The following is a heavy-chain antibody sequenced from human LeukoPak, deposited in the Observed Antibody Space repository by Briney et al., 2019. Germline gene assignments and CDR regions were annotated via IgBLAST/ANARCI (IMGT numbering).Heavy chain of an antibody. J-gene: IGHJ4*02. D-gene: IGHD2-21*01. Sequence: SAKVSCKASGGTFSSYAISWVRQAPGQGLEWMGGIVPIFGTANYAQKFQGRVTITADESTSTAYMELSSLRSEDTAVYYCARAGGHCGCDCHYFDYWGQGTLVTVSS. V-gene: IGHV1-69*13. CDR3: ARAGGHCGCDCHYFDY. CDR2: IVPIFGTA. CDR1: GGTFSSYA.